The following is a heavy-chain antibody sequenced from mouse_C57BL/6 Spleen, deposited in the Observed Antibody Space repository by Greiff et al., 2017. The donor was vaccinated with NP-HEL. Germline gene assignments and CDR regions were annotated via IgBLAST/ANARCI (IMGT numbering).Heavy chain of an antibody. J-gene: IGHJ3*01. CDR3: ARGFGSSSAWFAY. CDR2: IDPSDSET. V-gene: IGHV1-52*01. Sequence: QQSCKASGYTFTSYWMHWVKQRPIQGLEWIGNIDPSDSETHYNQKFKDKATLTVDKSSSTAYMQLSSLTSEDSAVYYCARGFGSSSAWFAYWGQGTLVTVSA. CDR1: GYTFTSYW. D-gene: IGHD1-1*01.